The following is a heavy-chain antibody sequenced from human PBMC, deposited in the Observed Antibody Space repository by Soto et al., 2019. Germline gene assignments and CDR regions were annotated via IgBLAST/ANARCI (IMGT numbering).Heavy chain of an antibody. V-gene: IGHV3-7*05. Sequence: PEGSLRLSCAAAGFTCSSYWMSWVRQGPGKGPEWVANIKQDGSEKYYVDSVKGRFTISRDNAKNSLYLQMTSLRAEDTAVYHCAKSLSAIPGDSWGQGTLVTVSS. J-gene: IGHJ4*02. CDR1: GFTCSSYW. CDR2: IKQDGSEK. D-gene: IGHD2-2*01. CDR3: AKSLSAIPGDS.